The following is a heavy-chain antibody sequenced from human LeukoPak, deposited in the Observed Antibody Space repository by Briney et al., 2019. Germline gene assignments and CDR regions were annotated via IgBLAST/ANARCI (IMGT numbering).Heavy chain of an antibody. V-gene: IGHV4-34*01. CDR2: INHSGST. CDR3: ARVRQYQLLLRYYFDY. J-gene: IGHJ4*02. CDR1: GGSLSGYY. Sequence: SETLSLTCAVYGGSLSGYYWSWIRQAPGKGLEWIGEINHSGSTNYNPSLKSRVTISVDTSKNQFSLKLGSVTAADTAVYYCARVRQYQLLLRYYFDYWGQGTLVTVSS. D-gene: IGHD2-2*01.